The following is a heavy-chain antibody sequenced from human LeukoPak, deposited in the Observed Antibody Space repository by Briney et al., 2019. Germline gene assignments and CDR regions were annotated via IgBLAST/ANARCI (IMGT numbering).Heavy chain of an antibody. D-gene: IGHD5-24*01. CDR2: IDHDGDA. CDR1: GVPFSNYC. J-gene: IGHJ4*02. Sequence: PSETLSLTCAIHGVPFSNYCWSWIRQSPGRELEWIVDIDHDGDATHNPSLRSRIGTAIDTSKNQFSLRLNSVTAADTAVYYCASVNSSYFDYWGQGTLVTVSS. V-gene: IGHV4-34*01. CDR3: ASVNSSYFDY.